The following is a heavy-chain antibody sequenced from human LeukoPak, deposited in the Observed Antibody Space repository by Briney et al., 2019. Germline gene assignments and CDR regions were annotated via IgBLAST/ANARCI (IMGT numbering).Heavy chain of an antibody. V-gene: IGHV3-33*01. Sequence: PGGSLRLSCAASGFTFSSDGMHWVRQAPGKGLEWVAVIWYDGSNKYYAGSVKGRFTISRDNSTNTLYLQMNRLRAEDTAVYYCAREVDTAMVNWGQGNLVTVSS. J-gene: IGHJ4*02. CDR1: GFTFSSDG. CDR3: AREVDTAMVN. D-gene: IGHD5-18*01. CDR2: IWYDGSNK.